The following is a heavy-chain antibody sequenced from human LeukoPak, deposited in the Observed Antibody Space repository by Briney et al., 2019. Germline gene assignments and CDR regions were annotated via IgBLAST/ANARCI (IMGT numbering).Heavy chain of an antibody. Sequence: ASVKVSCKASGGTFSSYAISWVRQAPGQGLEWMGGIIPIFGTANYAQKFQGRVTITADESTSTAYMELSSLRSEDTAVYYCARDHYHKIHSVMVTAPDYWGQGTLVIVSS. J-gene: IGHJ4*02. CDR3: ARDHYHKIHSVMVTAPDY. V-gene: IGHV1-69*13. CDR1: GGTFSSYA. CDR2: IIPIFGTA. D-gene: IGHD2-21*02.